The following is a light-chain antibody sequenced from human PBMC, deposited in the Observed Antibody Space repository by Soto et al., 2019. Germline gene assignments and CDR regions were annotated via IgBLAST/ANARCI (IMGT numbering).Light chain of an antibody. Sequence: DIQMTQSPSTLSASVGDRVTITCRASQSIGSWLAWYQQKPGKAPKLLIYKASSLESGVPSRFSGSGSGTEFSLIISSLQPDDYATYYCQNYNSYSPWTFGQGTKVEIK. CDR1: QSIGSW. CDR2: KAS. CDR3: QNYNSYSPWT. V-gene: IGKV1-5*03. J-gene: IGKJ1*01.